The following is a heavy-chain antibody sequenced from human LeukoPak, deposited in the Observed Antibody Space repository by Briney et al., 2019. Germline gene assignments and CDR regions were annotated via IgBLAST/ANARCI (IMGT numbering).Heavy chain of an antibody. CDR3: ARDRHLRWFGELLLDY. CDR2: IYTSGST. CDR1: GGSISSGTYY. D-gene: IGHD3-10*01. V-gene: IGHV4-61*02. J-gene: IGHJ4*02. Sequence: SQTLSLTCTVSGGSISSGTYYWSWIRQPAGKGLEWIGRIYTSGSTNYNPSLKSRVTMSVDTSKNQFSLKLSSVTAADTAVYYCARDRHLRWFGELLLDYWGQGTLVTVSS.